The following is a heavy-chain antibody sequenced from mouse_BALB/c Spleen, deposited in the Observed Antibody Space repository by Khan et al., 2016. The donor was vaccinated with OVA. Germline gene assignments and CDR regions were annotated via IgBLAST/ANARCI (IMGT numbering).Heavy chain of an antibody. Sequence: QVQLQQSGPGLVAPSQSLSITCTVSGFSLTSYGVSWVRQPPGKGLEWLGVIWGDGSTNYHSVLRSRLSIRKDNSKSQVFLKLNSLQSDDTATDYCAKELPFAMDYWGQGTSVTVSS. J-gene: IGHJ4*01. CDR2: IWGDGST. CDR3: AKELPFAMDY. CDR1: GFSLTSYG. D-gene: IGHD1-1*01. V-gene: IGHV2-3*01.